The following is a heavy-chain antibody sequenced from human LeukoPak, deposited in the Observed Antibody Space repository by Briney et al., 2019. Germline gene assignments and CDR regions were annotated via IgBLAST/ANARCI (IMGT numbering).Heavy chain of an antibody. CDR1: GGTFSSYA. CDR3: ARCRRSGPYYYYYYGMDV. CDR2: IIPIFGTA. Sequence: SVKVSCKASGGTFSSYAISWVRQAPGQGLEWMGGIIPIFGTANYAQKFQGRVTITADESTSTAYMELSSLRSDDTAVYYCARCRRSGPYYYYYYGMDVWGQGTTVTVSS. V-gene: IGHV1-69*13. D-gene: IGHD2-15*01. J-gene: IGHJ6*02.